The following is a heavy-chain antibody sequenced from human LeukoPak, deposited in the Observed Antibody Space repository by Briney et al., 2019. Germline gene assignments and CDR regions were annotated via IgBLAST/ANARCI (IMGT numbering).Heavy chain of an antibody. D-gene: IGHD3-22*01. Sequence: SETLSLTCAVYGGSFSGYYWSWIRQPPGKGLEWIGEINHSGSTNYNPSLKSRVTTSVDTSKNQFSLKLSSVTAADTAVYYCARVPSPPTMIVGVNWFDPWGQGTLVTVSS. CDR2: INHSGST. J-gene: IGHJ5*02. CDR1: GGSFSGYY. V-gene: IGHV4-34*01. CDR3: ARVPSPPTMIVGVNWFDP.